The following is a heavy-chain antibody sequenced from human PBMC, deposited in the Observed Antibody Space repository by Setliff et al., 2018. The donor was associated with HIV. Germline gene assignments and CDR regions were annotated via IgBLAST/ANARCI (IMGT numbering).Heavy chain of an antibody. D-gene: IGHD6-13*01. CDR2: IFTSGDT. Sequence: PSETLSLTCTVSGVSISNYYWNWIRQPPGKGLEWIGYIFTSGDTNYNPSLRTRVIISVDTSNQFSLKLSSVTAADAAVYYCARSPSYRSSWEYYFDYWGQGILVTVSS. CDR1: GVSISNYY. CDR3: ARSPSYRSSWEYYFDY. J-gene: IGHJ4*02. V-gene: IGHV4-4*09.